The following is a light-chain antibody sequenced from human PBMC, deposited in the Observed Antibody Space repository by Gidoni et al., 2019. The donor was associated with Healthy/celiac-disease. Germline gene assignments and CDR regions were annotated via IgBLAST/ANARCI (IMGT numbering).Light chain of an antibody. CDR2: STS. J-gene: IGLJ2*01. CDR1: TGAVTSGYY. V-gene: IGLV7-43*01. Sequence: QTVVTQEPSLTVSPGGTVTLTCASSTGAVTSGYYPNWFQQKPGQAPRAMIYSTSNKHPWTPARFSGSRLGGKAALTLSGVQPEDEAEYYCLLYYGGAQWVFGGGTKLTVL. CDR3: LLYYGGAQWV.